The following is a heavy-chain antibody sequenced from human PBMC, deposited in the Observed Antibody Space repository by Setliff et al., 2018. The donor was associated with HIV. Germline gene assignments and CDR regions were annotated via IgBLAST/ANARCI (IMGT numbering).Heavy chain of an antibody. CDR1: GYSISSGYY. CDR2: IYHSGST. D-gene: IGHD2-2*01. J-gene: IGHJ4*02. Sequence: WETLSLTCAVSGYSISSGYYWGWIRQPPGKGLEWIGSIYHSGSTYYNPSLKSRVTISVDTSKNQFSLKLSSVTAADTAVYYCAREYCSSTSCYPYDYWGQGTLVTVSS. CDR3: AREYCSSTSCYPYDY. V-gene: IGHV4-38-2*02.